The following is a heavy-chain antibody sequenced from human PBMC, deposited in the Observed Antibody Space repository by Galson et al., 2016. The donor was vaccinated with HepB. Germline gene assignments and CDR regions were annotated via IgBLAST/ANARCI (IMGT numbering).Heavy chain of an antibody. CDR2: ISGSGGKT. Sequence: SLRLSCAASAFTFTNYGMTWVRQAPGKGLEWVSAISGSGGKTYYADSMRGRFTISRDNSKNMLYLQMNSLAVEDTAVYYCASPYGSGSNNWPGPWGQGTLVTVS. CDR3: ASPYGSGSNNWPGP. CDR1: AFTFTNYG. J-gene: IGHJ5*02. D-gene: IGHD3-10*01. V-gene: IGHV3-23*01.